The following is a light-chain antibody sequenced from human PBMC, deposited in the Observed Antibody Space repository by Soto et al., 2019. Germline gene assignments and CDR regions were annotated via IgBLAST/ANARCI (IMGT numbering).Light chain of an antibody. J-gene: IGKJ1*01. CDR1: QSVSSSY. V-gene: IGKV3-20*01. CDR2: GAS. Sequence: IVLTQSPGTLSLSPGGTATIACSASQSVSSSYLAWYQQKPGQAPRLFIYGASSRATGIPDRFSGTGWWTDFTLTISRLEPEDFAVYYCQQYDSSPKTFGQGTKVDNK. CDR3: QQYDSSPKT.